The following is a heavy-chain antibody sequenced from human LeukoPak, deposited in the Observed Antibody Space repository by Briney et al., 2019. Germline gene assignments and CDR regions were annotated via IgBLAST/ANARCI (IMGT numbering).Heavy chain of an antibody. V-gene: IGHV4-59*01. Sequence: PSETLSLTCTVSGGSIDNYHWSWIRQPPGKGLEWIAYMDYSGSTRYNPSLQSRVTISVDTSKNQFSLRLNSVTAADSAVYYCARAALGFCSGGTCPYYFDHWGQGTLVTVSS. CDR3: ARAALGFCSGGTCPYYFDH. CDR2: MDYSGST. J-gene: IGHJ4*02. CDR1: GGSIDNYH. D-gene: IGHD2-15*01.